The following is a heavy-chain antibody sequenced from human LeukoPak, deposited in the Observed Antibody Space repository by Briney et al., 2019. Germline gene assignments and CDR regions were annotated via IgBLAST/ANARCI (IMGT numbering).Heavy chain of an antibody. V-gene: IGHV3-30*18. Sequence: PGRSLRLSCAASGFTFSSYGMHWVRQAPGKGLEWVAVISYDGSNKYYADSVKGRFTISRDNSKNTLYLQMNSLRAEDTAVYYCAKDVDPFGLGSYVEGFDYWGQGTLVTVSS. CDR3: AKDVDPFGLGSYVEGFDY. J-gene: IGHJ4*02. CDR2: ISYDGSNK. D-gene: IGHD3-10*01. CDR1: GFTFSSYG.